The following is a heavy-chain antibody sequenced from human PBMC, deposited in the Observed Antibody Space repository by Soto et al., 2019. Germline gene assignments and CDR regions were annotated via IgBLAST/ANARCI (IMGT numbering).Heavy chain of an antibody. V-gene: IGHV1-69*13. CDR2: IIPVFGTP. CDR3: ARERSVGYCITTTCPKPFYYYAMDV. J-gene: IGHJ6*02. D-gene: IGHD2-2*01. CDR1: GGTFTNYA. Sequence: ASVKVSCKASGGTFTNYAFSWVRQAPGQGLEWMGGIIPVFGTPDYAQKFQGRVTITADESTRTASMELGSLRSDDTAVYYCARERSVGYCITTTCPKPFYYYAMDVWGQGTTVTVSS.